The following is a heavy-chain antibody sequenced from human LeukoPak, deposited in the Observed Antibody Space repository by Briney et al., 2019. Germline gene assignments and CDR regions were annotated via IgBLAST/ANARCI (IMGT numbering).Heavy chain of an antibody. Sequence: QTGGPLNPSVQAPDFTSISYGRPGSGQAQGKGLGGVPLLSYDGSNKYYADSVKGRFTISRDNSKNTLYLQMNSLRAEDTAVYYCAKDPPGVAGSYYFDYWGQGTLVTVSS. CDR3: AKDPPGVAGSYYFDY. CDR1: DFTSISYG. V-gene: IGHV3-30*18. CDR2: LSYDGSNK. D-gene: IGHD6-19*01. J-gene: IGHJ4*02.